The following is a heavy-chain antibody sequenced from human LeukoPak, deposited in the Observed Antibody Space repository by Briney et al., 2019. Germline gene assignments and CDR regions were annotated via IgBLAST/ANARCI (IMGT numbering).Heavy chain of an antibody. D-gene: IGHD3-9*01. V-gene: IGHV1-46*01. J-gene: IGHJ4*02. CDR1: GYTFTDYY. CDR2: INPSGGST. CDR3: ATAPRYYDILTALFDY. Sequence: ASVKVSCKASGYTFTDYYMHWVRQAPGQGLEWMGIINPSGGSTSYAQKFQGRVTMTRDTSTRTAYMELSSLRSEDTAVYYCATAPRYYDILTALFDYWGQGTLVTVSS.